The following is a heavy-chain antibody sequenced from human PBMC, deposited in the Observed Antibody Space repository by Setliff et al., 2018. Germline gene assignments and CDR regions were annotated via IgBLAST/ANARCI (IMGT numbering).Heavy chain of an antibody. D-gene: IGHD2-21*02. CDR3: VRDSSADYYDNDYFKY. CDR2: IRHDESDI. V-gene: IGHV3-30*02. CDR1: GFTFSSYG. Sequence: PGGSLRLSCAASGFTFSSYGMHWVRQAPGKGLEWAAFIRHDESDIYYTNSVKGRFTVSRDNSKNTLYLQMNILRPEDTALYYCVRDSSADYYDNDYFKYWGQGALVTVSS. J-gene: IGHJ1*01.